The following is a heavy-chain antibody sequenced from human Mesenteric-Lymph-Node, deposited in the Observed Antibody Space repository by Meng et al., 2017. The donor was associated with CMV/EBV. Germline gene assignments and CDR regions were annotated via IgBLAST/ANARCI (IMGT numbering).Heavy chain of an antibody. J-gene: IGHJ4*02. CDR1: GFTFNIYG. CDR3: ARDSLGPSY. D-gene: IGHD7-27*01. CDR2: IWFDGTNK. V-gene: IGHV3-30*02. Sequence: GESLKISCAASGFTFNIYGMHWVRQAPGKGLEWVAIIWFDGTNKYYADSVKGRFTISRDNSRNTLYLQMNSLRAEDTAVYYCARDSLGPSYWGQGTLVTV.